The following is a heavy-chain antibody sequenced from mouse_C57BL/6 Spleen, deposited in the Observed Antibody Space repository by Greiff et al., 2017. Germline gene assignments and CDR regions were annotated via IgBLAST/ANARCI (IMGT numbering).Heavy chain of an antibody. Sequence: EVHLVESGGGLVQPGGSLKLSCAASGFTFSDYYMYWVRQTPEKRLEWVAYISNGGGSTYYPDTVKGRFTISRDNAKNTLYLQMSRLKSEDTAMYYCARQKDWDGAMDYWGQGTSVTVSS. CDR1: GFTFSDYY. V-gene: IGHV5-12*01. D-gene: IGHD4-1*01. CDR3: ARQKDWDGAMDY. J-gene: IGHJ4*01. CDR2: ISNGGGST.